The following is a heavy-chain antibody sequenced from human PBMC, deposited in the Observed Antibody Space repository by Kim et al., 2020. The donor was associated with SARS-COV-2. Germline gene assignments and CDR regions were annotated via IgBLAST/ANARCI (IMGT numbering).Heavy chain of an antibody. CDR3: ARVGGIAVAEVDY. J-gene: IGHJ4*02. CDR1: GGSISSSSYY. V-gene: IGHV4-39*07. D-gene: IGHD6-19*01. Sequence: SETLSLTCTVSGGSISSSSYYWGWIRQPPGKGLEWIGSIYYSGSTYYNPSLKSRVTISVDTSKNQFSLKLSSVTAADTAVYYCARVGGIAVAEVDYWGQG. CDR2: IYYSGST.